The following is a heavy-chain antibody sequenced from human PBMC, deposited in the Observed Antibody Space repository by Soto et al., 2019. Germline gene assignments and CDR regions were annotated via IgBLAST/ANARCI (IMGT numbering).Heavy chain of an antibody. D-gene: IGHD3-10*01. CDR2: FIPIFVSA. CDR1: GGTVSSYA. V-gene: IGHV1-69*01. CDR3: ARDVSSDTTGFRGYDL. J-gene: IGHJ4*02. Sequence: QLHLVQSGAEVKKAGSSVKVSCKASGGTVSSYAITWVRQAPGKGREWMGVFIPIFVSAHYAPKFQGRITITADESTSTADMELSGLTSEDTAIYYCARDVSSDTTGFRGYDLWGQGTQVTVSS.